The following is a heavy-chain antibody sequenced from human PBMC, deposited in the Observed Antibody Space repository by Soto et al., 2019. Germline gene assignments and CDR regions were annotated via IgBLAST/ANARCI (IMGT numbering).Heavy chain of an antibody. CDR3: ASEDYGGNSAPFDY. J-gene: IGHJ4*02. CDR1: GGTFSSYA. D-gene: IGHD4-17*01. CDR2: IIPIFGTA. V-gene: IGHV1-69*01. Sequence: QVQLVQSGAEVKKPGSSVKVSCKASGGTFSSYAISWVRQAPGQGLEWMGGIIPIFGTANYAQKFQGRVTITADESTSTAYMKLSSLRSEDTAVYYCASEDYGGNSAPFDYWGQGTLVTVSS.